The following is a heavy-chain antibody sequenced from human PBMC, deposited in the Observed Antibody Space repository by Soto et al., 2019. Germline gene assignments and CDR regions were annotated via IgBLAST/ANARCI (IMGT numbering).Heavy chain of an antibody. J-gene: IGHJ4*02. CDR2: ISGSGGSP. CDR1: GFTFSNYA. Sequence: GGSLRLSCAASGFTFSNYAMNWVRQAPGKGLEWVSTISGSGGSPYYADSVKGRFTISRDNSRNTLYLQMNSLRAGDSAIYYCAKEGTSGLYYFDYWGQGTLVTVSS. V-gene: IGHV3-23*01. CDR3: AKEGTSGLYYFDY. D-gene: IGHD6-19*01.